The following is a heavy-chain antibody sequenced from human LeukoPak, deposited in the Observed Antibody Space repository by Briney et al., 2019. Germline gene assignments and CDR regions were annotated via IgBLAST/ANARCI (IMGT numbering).Heavy chain of an antibody. CDR1: GYTFTGYY. J-gene: IGHJ2*01. CDR2: INPNSGGT. CDR3: ARVSIPAGTNWYFDL. Sequence: ASVKVSCKASGYTFTGYYMHWVRQAPGQGLEWMGWINPNSGGTNYAQKFQGRVTMTRDTSISTAYMELSRLRSDDTAVYYCARVSIPAGTNWYFDLWGRGTLVTVPS. V-gene: IGHV1-2*02.